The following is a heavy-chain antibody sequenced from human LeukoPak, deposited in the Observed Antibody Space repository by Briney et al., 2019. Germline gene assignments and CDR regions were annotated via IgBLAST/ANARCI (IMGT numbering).Heavy chain of an antibody. CDR1: GGSISSSSYY. CDR3: ARLTGVIITF. CDR2: IYYSGST. V-gene: IGHV4-39*01. D-gene: IGHD3-16*01. J-gene: IGHJ4*02. Sequence: PSETLSLTCTVSGGSISSSSYYWGWIRQPPGKGLEWIGSIYYSGSTYYNPSLKSRVTISVDTSKNQFSLKLSSVTAADTAVYYCARLTGVIITFWGQGTLVTVSS.